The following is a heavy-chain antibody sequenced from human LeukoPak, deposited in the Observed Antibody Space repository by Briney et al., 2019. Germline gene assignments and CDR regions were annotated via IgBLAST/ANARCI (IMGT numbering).Heavy chain of an antibody. CDR1: GYSISSGYY. CDR2: IYHSGST. V-gene: IGHV4-38-2*02. CDR3: ARVPYSNYVYYYYYMDV. D-gene: IGHD4-11*01. Sequence: SETLSLTCTVSGYSISSGYYWGWIRQPPGKGLEWIGSIYHSGSTYYNPSLKSRVTISVDTSKNQFSLKLSSVTAADTAVYYYARVPYSNYVYYYYYMDVWGKGTTVTVSS. J-gene: IGHJ6*03.